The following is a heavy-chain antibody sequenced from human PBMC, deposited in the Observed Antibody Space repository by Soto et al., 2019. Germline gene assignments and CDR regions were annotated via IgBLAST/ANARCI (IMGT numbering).Heavy chain of an antibody. Sequence: PGGSLRLSCAGSGFTFSSYTMNWVRQAPGKGLEWVSSISSRSSYIYYADSVKGRFTISRDNAKISVYLQMNSLRAEDTAVYYCARDQRYDFWSGYYRDYGMDVWGQGTTVTGSS. D-gene: IGHD3-3*01. V-gene: IGHV3-21*01. CDR2: ISSRSSYI. J-gene: IGHJ6*02. CDR1: GFTFSSYT. CDR3: ARDQRYDFWSGYYRDYGMDV.